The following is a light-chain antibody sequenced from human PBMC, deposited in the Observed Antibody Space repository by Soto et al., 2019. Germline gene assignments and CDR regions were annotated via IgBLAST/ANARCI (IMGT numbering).Light chain of an antibody. V-gene: IGLV4-60*03. Sequence: QPVLTQSSSASASLGSSVKLTCTLSSGHSSNIIAWHQQQPGKAPRYLMKLERSGNYIKGSGVPDRFSGSSSGADRYLTISNPQSEDEADYYCETWDSNTRVFGGGTKLTVL. CDR1: SGHSSNI. J-gene: IGLJ2*01. CDR2: LERSGNY. CDR3: ETWDSNTRV.